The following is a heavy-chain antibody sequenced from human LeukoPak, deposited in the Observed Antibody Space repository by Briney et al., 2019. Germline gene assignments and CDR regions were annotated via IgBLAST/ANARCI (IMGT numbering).Heavy chain of an antibody. CDR1: GFTFSSYA. V-gene: IGHV3-23*01. D-gene: IGHD3-3*01. Sequence: GGSLRLSCAASGFTFSSYAMSWVRQAPGKGLEWVSAISGSGGSTYYADSVKGRFTISRDNSKNTLYLQMNSLRAEDTAVYYCARGLRGTKDSKLRFLGGGLNWFDPWGQGTLVTVSS. J-gene: IGHJ5*02. CDR2: ISGSGGST. CDR3: ARGLRGTKDSKLRFLGGGLNWFDP.